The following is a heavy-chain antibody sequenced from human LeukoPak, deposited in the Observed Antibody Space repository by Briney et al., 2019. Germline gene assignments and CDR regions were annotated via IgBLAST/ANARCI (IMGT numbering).Heavy chain of an antibody. J-gene: IGHJ4*02. D-gene: IGHD3-22*01. CDR3: ARGRSYYDNNYYHETGFDY. Sequence: ASVKVSCKASGYTFTDHYMHWVRQAPGHGLEWMGWINPNSDGINNYAHKFQGRVTMTRDTSISTAYMELSGLTSDDTAVYFCARGRSYYDNNYYHETGFDYWGQGNLVTVSS. CDR1: GYTFTDHY. V-gene: IGHV1-2*07. CDR2: INPNSDGI.